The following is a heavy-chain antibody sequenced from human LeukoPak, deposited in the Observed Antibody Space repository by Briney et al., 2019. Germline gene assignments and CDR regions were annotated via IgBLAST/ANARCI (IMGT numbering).Heavy chain of an antibody. CDR2: INHSGST. CDR1: GGSFSGYY. J-gene: IGHJ5*02. V-gene: IGHV4-34*01. Sequence: SETLSLTCAVYGGSFSGYYWSWIRQPPGKGLEWIGEINHSGSTNYNPSLKSRVTISVDTSKNQFSLKLSSVTAADTAVYYCARLHCSSTSCYDWNWFDPWGQGTLVTVSS. CDR3: ARLHCSSTSCYDWNWFDP. D-gene: IGHD2-2*01.